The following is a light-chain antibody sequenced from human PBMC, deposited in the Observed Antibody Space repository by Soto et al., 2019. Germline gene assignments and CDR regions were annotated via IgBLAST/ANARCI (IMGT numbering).Light chain of an antibody. CDR2: GAS. J-gene: IGKJ1*01. V-gene: IGKV3-15*01. CDR3: QQYNNWPRGT. Sequence: EILMTQSPVTLSLSPGERATLSCRASQSVGSNLVCYKQKPGQAPRLLISGASTRATGIPARCSGSGSGTEFTLTISSLLYADFAVYYYQQYNNWPRGTFGPGTKVEIK. CDR1: QSVGSN.